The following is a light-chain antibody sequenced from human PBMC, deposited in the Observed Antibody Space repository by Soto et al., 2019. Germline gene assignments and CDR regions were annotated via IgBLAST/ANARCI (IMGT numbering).Light chain of an antibody. CDR1: SGHSSYI. J-gene: IGLJ1*01. CDR3: ETWDSNTHV. CDR2: LEGSGSY. V-gene: IGLV4-60*03. Sequence: QSVLTQSSSASASLGSSVKLTCTLSSGHSSYIIAWYQQQPGKAPRYLMKLEGSGSYNKGSGVPDRFSGSSSGADRYLTISNLQSEDEADYYCETWDSNTHVFGTGTKLTVL.